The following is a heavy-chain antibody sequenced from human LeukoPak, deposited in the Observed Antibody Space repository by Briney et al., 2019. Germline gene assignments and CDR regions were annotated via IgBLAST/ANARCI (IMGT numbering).Heavy chain of an antibody. CDR1: GGSISSGGYS. V-gene: IGHV4-30-2*01. CDR3: ARGAAAGTRDY. J-gene: IGHJ4*02. CDR2: IYHSGST. D-gene: IGHD6-13*01. Sequence: PSETLSLTCAGSGGSISSGGYSWSWIRQPPGKGLEWIGYIYHSGSTYYTPSLKSRVTISVDRSKNQFSLKLSSVTAADTAVYYCARGAAAGTRDYWGQGTLVTVSS.